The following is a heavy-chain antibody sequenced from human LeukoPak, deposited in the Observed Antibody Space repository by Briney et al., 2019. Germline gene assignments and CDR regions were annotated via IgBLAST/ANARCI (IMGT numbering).Heavy chain of an antibody. J-gene: IGHJ3*02. D-gene: IGHD3-22*01. CDR3: ARAPTNSSGYYYPFDI. CDR2: IKQDGSEK. V-gene: IGHV3-7*01. Sequence: GGSLRLSCAASGFTFSSYWMSWVRQAPGKGLEWVANIKQDGSEKYYVDSVKGRFTISRDNAKNSLYLQMNSQRAEDTAVYYCARAPTNSSGYYYPFDIWGQGTMVTVSS. CDR1: GFTFSSYW.